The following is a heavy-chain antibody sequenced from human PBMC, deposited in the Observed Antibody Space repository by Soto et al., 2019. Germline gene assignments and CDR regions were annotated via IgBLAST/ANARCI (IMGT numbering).Heavy chain of an antibody. CDR2: VHHGGST. V-gene: IGHV4-59*01. Sequence: VQLQASGPGLVKPSATLSLRCTVSGAPISRYHWSWIRQPPGKGLAWIGYVHHGGSTSYKPSHTSRVAISIDPTRKQSSLRLRSVTAADTAVYYCTGDRNNRVWYKYWGQGTLVTVSS. CDR3: TGDRNNRVWYKY. CDR1: GAPISRYH. J-gene: IGHJ4*02. D-gene: IGHD6-19*01.